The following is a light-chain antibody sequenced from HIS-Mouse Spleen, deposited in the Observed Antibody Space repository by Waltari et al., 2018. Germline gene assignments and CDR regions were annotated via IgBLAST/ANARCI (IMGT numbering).Light chain of an antibody. V-gene: IGLV3-21*02. CDR2: GDS. CDR3: NVWDSSSNHHV. CDR1: SLGSKY. Sequence: SSELTQAPSVSVALGQTVRITCRGDSLGSKYEHWYQQKPGQAPVLVVYGDSDRPSGIPERFSGSNSGNTATLTITRVEAEDEADYYCNVWDSSSNHHVFGAGTKVTVL. J-gene: IGLJ1*01.